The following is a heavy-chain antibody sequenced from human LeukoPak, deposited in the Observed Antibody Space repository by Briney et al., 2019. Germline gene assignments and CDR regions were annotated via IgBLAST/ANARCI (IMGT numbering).Heavy chain of an antibody. J-gene: IGHJ4*02. CDR3: ARLSLYSSSSDPPAYYFDY. CDR2: IWYDGSNK. D-gene: IGHD6-6*01. CDR1: GFTFSSYG. V-gene: IGHV3-33*01. Sequence: GGSLRLSCAASGFTFSSYGMHWVRQAPGKGLEWVAVIWYDGSNKYYADSVKGRFTISGDNSKNTLYLQMNSLRAEDTAVYYCARLSLYSSSSDPPAYYFDYWGQGTLVTVSS.